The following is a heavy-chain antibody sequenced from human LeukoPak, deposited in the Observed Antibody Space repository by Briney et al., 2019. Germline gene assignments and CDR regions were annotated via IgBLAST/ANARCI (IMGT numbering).Heavy chain of an antibody. D-gene: IGHD3-22*01. Sequence: PSETLCLTCAVYGGSFSGYYWSWIRQPPGKGLEWIGEINHSGSTNYNPSLKSRVTISVDTSKNQFSLKLSSVTAADTAVYYCARGGDSSTYYLLDAFDIWGQGTMVTVSS. V-gene: IGHV4-34*01. CDR3: ARGGDSSTYYLLDAFDI. J-gene: IGHJ3*02. CDR1: GGSFSGYY. CDR2: INHSGST.